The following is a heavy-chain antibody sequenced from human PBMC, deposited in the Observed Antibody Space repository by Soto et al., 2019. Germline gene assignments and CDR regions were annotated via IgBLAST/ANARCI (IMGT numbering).Heavy chain of an antibody. Sequence: QVQLVESGGDLVKPGGSLRLSCAASGFTSSDYYMSWIRQAPGKGLEWVSYISSSGRTIYYADSVKGRFTISRENAKNSLYVQMNSLRAEETAVYYWARSLGMGGDGYNWGQGTLVTVSS. CDR2: ISSSGRTI. J-gene: IGHJ4*02. CDR1: GFTSSDYY. V-gene: IGHV3-11*01. CDR3: ARSLGMGGDGYN. D-gene: IGHD3-16*01.